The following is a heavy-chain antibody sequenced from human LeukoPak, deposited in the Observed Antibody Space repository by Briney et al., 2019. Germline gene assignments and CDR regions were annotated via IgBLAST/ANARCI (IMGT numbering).Heavy chain of an antibody. D-gene: IGHD3-22*01. V-gene: IGHV3-23*01. CDR3: STDTYYYQSSGNRDY. CDR2: ISGSGGST. CDR1: GFTFSSYA. J-gene: IGHJ4*02. Sequence: QPGGSLRLSCAASGFTFSSYAMSWVRQAPGKGLEWVSAISGSGGSTYYADSVKGRFTISRDNSKNTLYLQMNSLRAEDTALYYCSTDTYYYQSSGNRDYWGQGTLVTVSS.